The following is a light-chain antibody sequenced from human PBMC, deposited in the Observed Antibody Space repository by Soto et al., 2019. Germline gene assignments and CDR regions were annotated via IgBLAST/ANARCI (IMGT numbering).Light chain of an antibody. V-gene: IGKV1-5*01. J-gene: IGKJ1*01. CDR2: DAS. Sequence: DIQMTQSPSTLSASVGDRVTITCRASQSISIWLAWYQQKPGKAPNILIYDASTLVSGVPSRFSGSGSGTEFTITISSLQPDDFATHSCQQYNNYFSWTFGQGTKVEIK. CDR1: QSISIW. CDR3: QQYNNYFSWT.